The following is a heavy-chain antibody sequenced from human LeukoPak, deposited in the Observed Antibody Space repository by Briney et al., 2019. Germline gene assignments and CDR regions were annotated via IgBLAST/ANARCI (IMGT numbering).Heavy chain of an antibody. D-gene: IGHD3-22*01. V-gene: IGHV1-18*01. J-gene: IGHJ4*02. CDR1: GYTFTSYG. CDR2: ISAYNGNT. Sequence: APVKVSCKASGYTFTSYGISWVRQAPGQGLEWMGWISAYNGNTNYAQKLQGRVTMTTDTSTSTAYMELRSLRSDDTAVYYCARVPPPDSYYYDSSGYYLPLDYWGQGTLVTVSS. CDR3: ARVPPPDSYYYDSSGYYLPLDY.